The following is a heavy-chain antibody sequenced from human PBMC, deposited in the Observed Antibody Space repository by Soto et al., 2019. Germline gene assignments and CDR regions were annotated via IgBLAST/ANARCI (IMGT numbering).Heavy chain of an antibody. CDR2: VSGGSSYI. V-gene: IGHV3-23*01. CDR1: GFTFNTYA. D-gene: IGHD6-19*01. Sequence: GGSLRLSCAASGFTFNTYAMSWVRQAPGMGLEWVSFVSGGSSYIYYADSVKGRFTISRDNSKNTLYLEMNTLRVEDTAVYYCAKGAASAWFTGAAHYFDYWGQGSLVTVSS. CDR3: AKGAASAWFTGAAHYFDY. J-gene: IGHJ4*02.